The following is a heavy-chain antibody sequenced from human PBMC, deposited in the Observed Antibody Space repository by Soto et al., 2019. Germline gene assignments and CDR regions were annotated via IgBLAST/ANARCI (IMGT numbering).Heavy chain of an antibody. D-gene: IGHD2-21*02. CDR2: IHPSGGGA. J-gene: IGHJ4*02. V-gene: IGHV1-46*03. CDR3: SRGGHITVVTASFDF. CDR1: ENTFRSYY. Sequence: ASVKASSKASENTFRSYYLHWVRQAPGQGLEWMGMIHPSGGGATYAQKFLGRVTMTRDTSTSTVFMELSSLRSEDTAIYYCSRGGHITVVTASFDFWGQGTLVTVSS.